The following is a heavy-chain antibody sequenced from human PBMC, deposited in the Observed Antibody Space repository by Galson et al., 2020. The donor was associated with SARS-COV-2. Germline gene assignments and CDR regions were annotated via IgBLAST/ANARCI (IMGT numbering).Heavy chain of an antibody. J-gene: IGHJ6*03. V-gene: IGHV3-66*02. Sequence: ESPKIPCAASGFPVSSHYMSRVRQAPGKGLEWVSVIYSGGGTYHAYSVKGRFTISRDNSKNMLNLQLNSLRAEDSGVYYCARSGFYDTIARQDYYHMDVWGKGTSVTVSS. D-gene: IGHD3-22*01. CDR2: IYSGGGT. CDR1: GFPVSSHY. CDR3: ARSGFYDTIARQDYYHMDV.